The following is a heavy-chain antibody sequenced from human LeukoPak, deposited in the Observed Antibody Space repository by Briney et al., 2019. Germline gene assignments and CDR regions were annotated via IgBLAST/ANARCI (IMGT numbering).Heavy chain of an antibody. Sequence: GGSLRLSCAASGFTFSSYSMNWVRQAPGKGLEWVSSISSSSSYIYYADSVKGRFTISRDNAKNSLYLQMNSLRAEDTAVYYCARDLYYYGSGSPYCFDYWGQGTLVTVSS. D-gene: IGHD3-10*01. CDR3: ARDLYYYGSGSPYCFDY. CDR2: ISSSSSYI. J-gene: IGHJ4*02. CDR1: GFTFSSYS. V-gene: IGHV3-21*01.